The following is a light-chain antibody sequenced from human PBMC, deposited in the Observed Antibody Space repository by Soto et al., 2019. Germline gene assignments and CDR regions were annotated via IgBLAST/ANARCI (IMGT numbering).Light chain of an antibody. J-gene: IGLJ1*01. V-gene: IGLV2-18*02. CDR1: SSDVGSYNR. CDR2: EVS. CDR3: SSYTSSSTLLYV. Sequence: QSALTQPPSVSGSPGQSVTISCTGTSSDVGSYNRVSWYQQPPGTAPKLMIYEVSNRPSGVPDRFSGSKSGNTASLTISGLQAEDEADYYCSSYTSSSTLLYVFGTGTKPTVL.